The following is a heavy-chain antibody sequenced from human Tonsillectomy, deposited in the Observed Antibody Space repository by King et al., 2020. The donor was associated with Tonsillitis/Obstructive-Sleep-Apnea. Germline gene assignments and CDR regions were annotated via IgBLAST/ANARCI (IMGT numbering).Heavy chain of an antibody. Sequence: VQLVESGGGLVQPGGSLRLSCAASGFTFSSYWMHWVRQAPGKGLVWVSRIISAGSSTSYADSVKGRFTISRDNAKNTLYLQMNSLRAEETAVYYCARDQDHYDFWSGYYRGGYYYYYMDVWGKGTTVTVSS. D-gene: IGHD3-3*01. CDR3: ARDQDHYDFWSGYYRGGYYYYYMDV. CDR2: IISAGSST. J-gene: IGHJ6*03. CDR1: GFTFSSYW. V-gene: IGHV3-74*01.